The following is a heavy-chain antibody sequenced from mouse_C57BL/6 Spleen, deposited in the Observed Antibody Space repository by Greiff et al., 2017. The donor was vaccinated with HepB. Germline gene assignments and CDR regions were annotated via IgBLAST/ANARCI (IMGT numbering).Heavy chain of an antibody. Sequence: EVHLVESGGGLVKPGGSLKLSCAASGFTFSSYAMSWVRQTPEKRLEWVATISDGGSYTYYPDNVKGRFTISRDNAKNNLYLQMSHLKSEDTAMYYCARGGDYGNRFDYWGQGTTLTVSS. J-gene: IGHJ2*01. CDR3: ARGGDYGNRFDY. V-gene: IGHV5-4*01. CDR2: ISDGGSYT. CDR1: GFTFSSYA. D-gene: IGHD2-1*01.